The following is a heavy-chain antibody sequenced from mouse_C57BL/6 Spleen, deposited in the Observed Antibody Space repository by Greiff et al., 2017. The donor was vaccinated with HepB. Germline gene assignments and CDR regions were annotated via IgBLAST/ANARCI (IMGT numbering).Heavy chain of an antibody. J-gene: IGHJ2*01. CDR1: GYNIKDIY. Sequence: EVQLQQSGAELVKPAASLKLSCTASGYNIKDIYIHWVKQRPEKGLERIRRTDPANGNTKYDPKFQGKATITADTYSNTAYLQLRSLTSEDAAVYYCRISTINAWGQGTTLTVSS. V-gene: IGHV14-3*02. CDR3: RISTINA. CDR2: TDPANGNT. D-gene: IGHD5-2*01.